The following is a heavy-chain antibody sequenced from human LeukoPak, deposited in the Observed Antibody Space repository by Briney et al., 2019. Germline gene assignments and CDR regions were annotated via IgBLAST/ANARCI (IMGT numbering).Heavy chain of an antibody. CDR3: ARGGYGDYSSYYYGMDV. V-gene: IGHV3-30-3*01. D-gene: IGHD4-17*01. J-gene: IGHJ6*02. Sequence: PGGSLRLSCAASGFTFSSYAMHWVRQAPGKGLEWVAVISYDGSNKYYADSVKGRFTISRDNSKNTLYLQMNSLRAEDTAVYYCARGGYGDYSSYYYGMDVWGQGTTVTVSS. CDR2: ISYDGSNK. CDR1: GFTFSSYA.